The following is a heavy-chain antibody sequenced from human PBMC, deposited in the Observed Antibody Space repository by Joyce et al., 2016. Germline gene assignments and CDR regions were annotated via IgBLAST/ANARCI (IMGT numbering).Heavy chain of an antibody. CDR2: NYFSGNA. CDR3: ARRVDDFWSGYLRRPYYFDY. V-gene: IGHV4-39*01. J-gene: IGHJ4*02. CDR1: GASISSSRYY. Sequence: QLHLQESGPGLVKPSETLSLTCTVSGASISSSRYYWGWIRQPPGKGLEWIGSNYFSGNAYYNPSLKRRVSIAVDTSNNQFSLRLTSVTAADTAMYYCARRVDDFWSGYLRRPYYFDYWGQGTLVTVSS. D-gene: IGHD3-3*01.